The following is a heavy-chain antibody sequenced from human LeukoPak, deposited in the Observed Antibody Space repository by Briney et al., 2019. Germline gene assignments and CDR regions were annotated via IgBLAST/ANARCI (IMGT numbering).Heavy chain of an antibody. V-gene: IGHV3-23*01. Sequence: GGTLRLSCAASGFTFSKCGMSWVRQAPGKGLEWVSVLSGSGGSTYYADSVKGRFTISRDNSKNTLYLQMNSLRAEDTAVYYCAKDRRAGSYDYWGQGTLVTVSS. CDR3: AKDRRAGSYDY. CDR2: LSGSGGST. CDR1: GFTFSKCG. J-gene: IGHJ4*02. D-gene: IGHD3-10*01.